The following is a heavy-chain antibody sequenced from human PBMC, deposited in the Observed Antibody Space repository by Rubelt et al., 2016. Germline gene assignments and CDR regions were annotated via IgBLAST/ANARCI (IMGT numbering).Heavy chain of an antibody. V-gene: IGHV3-30*03. Sequence: VQLVESGGGLVQPGGSLRLSCAASGFTFSSYWMHWVRQAPGKGLEWVAVISYDGSNKYYADSVKGRFTISRDNSKNTLYLQMNSLRAEDTAVYYWSASAPTLFPLVSCENSPSDTSSVAVGCLAQDFQ. CDR3: SASAPTLFPLVSCENSPSDTSSVAVGCLAQDFQ. CDR2: ISYDGSNK. D-gene: IGHD6-25*01. J-gene: IGHJ1*01. CDR1: GFTFSSYW.